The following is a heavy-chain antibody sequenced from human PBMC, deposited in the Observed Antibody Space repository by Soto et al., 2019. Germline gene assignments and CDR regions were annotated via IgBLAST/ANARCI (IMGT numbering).Heavy chain of an antibody. J-gene: IGHJ6*03. CDR1: GFTFSSYA. CDR2: ICGNGSSE. Sequence: GSLRLSGAASGFTFSSYAMSCVRQAPGKGLEWVTVICGNGSSEYYADSVKGRFTISRDNSKNTLYLQMNSLRAEDTAVYYCARGQGHYYYYMDVWGKGTTVTVSS. CDR3: ARGQGHYYYYMDV. V-gene: IGHV3-23*01.